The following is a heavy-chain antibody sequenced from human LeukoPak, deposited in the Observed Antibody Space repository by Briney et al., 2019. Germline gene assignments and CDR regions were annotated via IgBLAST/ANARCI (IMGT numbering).Heavy chain of an antibody. CDR3: ARLPLEYGAGWPTNPYYYYMDV. CDR2: IKQDGSDK. D-gene: IGHD6-19*01. Sequence: PGGSLRLSCAASGFTFSNYWMTWVRQAPGKGLEWVANIKQDGSDKYYVDSVKGRFTISRDNAKNSLYLQMNSLRAEDTAIYYCARLPLEYGAGWPTNPYYYYMDVWGKGTTVTVSS. J-gene: IGHJ6*03. V-gene: IGHV3-7*01. CDR1: GFTFSNYW.